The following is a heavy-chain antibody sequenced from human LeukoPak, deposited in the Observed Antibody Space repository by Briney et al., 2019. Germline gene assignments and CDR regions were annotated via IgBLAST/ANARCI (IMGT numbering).Heavy chain of an antibody. CDR3: ASTGGYSYGSDFDY. V-gene: IGHV1-69*06. CDR2: IIPIFGTA. J-gene: IGHJ4*02. Sequence: ASVKVSCKASGGTFSSYAISWVRQAPGQGLEWMGGIIPIFGTANYAQKFQGRVTITADKSTSTAYMELSSLRSEDTAVYYCASTGGYSYGSDFDYWGQGTLVTVSS. D-gene: IGHD5-18*01. CDR1: GGTFSSYA.